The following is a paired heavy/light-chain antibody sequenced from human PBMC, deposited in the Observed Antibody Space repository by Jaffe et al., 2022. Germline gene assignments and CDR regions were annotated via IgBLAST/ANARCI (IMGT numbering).Heavy chain of an antibody. D-gene: IGHD6-13*01. CDR2: MNPNSGNT. V-gene: IGHV1-8*01. Sequence: QVQLVQSGAEVKKPGASVKVSCKASGYTFTSYDINWVRQATGQGLEWMGWMNPNSGNTGYAQKFQGRVTMTRNTSISTAYMELSSLRSEDTAVYYCARARRSIAAATFNRGGTTDYYMDVWGKGTTVTVSS. CDR3: ARARRSIAAATFNRGGTTDYYMDV. J-gene: IGHJ6*03. CDR1: GYTFTSYD.
Light chain of an antibody. CDR3: AAWDDSLSGPKYV. J-gene: IGLJ1*01. CDR2: RNN. V-gene: IGLV1-47*01. CDR1: SSNIGSNY. Sequence: QSVLTQPPSASGTPGQRVTISCSGSSSNIGSNYVYWYQQLPGTAPKLLIYRNNQRPSGVPDRFSGSKSGTSASLAISGLRSEDEADYYCAAWDDSLSGPKYVFGTGTKVTVL.